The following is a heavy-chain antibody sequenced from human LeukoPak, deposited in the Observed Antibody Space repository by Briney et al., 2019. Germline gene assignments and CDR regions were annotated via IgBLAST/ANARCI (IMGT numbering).Heavy chain of an antibody. CDR2: GST. V-gene: IGHV4-59*01. J-gene: IGHJ4*02. Sequence: SETLSLTCSVSGDSIRSYYYNWIRQPPGKGLEWIGCGSTKYNPSLNSRVTLSVDTSKKHLSLRLSSVTAADSALYYCVKWHGDWHGFDSWGQGTLVTVSS. CDR1: GDSIRSYY. D-gene: IGHD4-17*01. CDR3: VKWHGDWHGFDS.